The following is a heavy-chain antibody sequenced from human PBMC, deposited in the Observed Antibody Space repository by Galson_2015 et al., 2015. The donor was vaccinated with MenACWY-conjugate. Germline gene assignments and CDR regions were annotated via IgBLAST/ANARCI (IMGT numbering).Heavy chain of an antibody. CDR1: GFIFNTYW. Sequence: SLRLSCAASGFIFNTYWMNWVRHAPGKGLVWVSRINPGGSSKTYADSMKDRFTISRVNDKNTLYLHMNSLRPEDTAVFYCAKTRGASFYFGSWGQGTLVTVSS. D-gene: IGHD1-26*01. CDR2: INPGGSSK. CDR3: AKTRGASFYFGS. V-gene: IGHV3-74*03. J-gene: IGHJ4*02.